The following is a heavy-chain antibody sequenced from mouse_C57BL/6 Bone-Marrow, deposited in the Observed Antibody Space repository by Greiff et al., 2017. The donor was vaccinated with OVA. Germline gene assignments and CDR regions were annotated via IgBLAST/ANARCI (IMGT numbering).Heavy chain of an antibody. CDR3: ARRGGSSPTDY. D-gene: IGHD1-1*01. J-gene: IGHJ2*01. Sequence: VQLQQSGAELARPGASVKLSCKASGYTFTSYGISWVKQRTGQGLEWIGAIYPRSGNTYYHEKFKGKATLTADKSSSTAYMELRSLTSEDSAVCVCARRGGSSPTDYWGQGTTLTVSS. CDR1: GYTFTSYG. V-gene: IGHV1-81*01. CDR2: IYPRSGNT.